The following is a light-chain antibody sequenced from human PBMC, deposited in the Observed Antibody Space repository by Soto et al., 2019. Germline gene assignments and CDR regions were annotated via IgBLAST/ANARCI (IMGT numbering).Light chain of an antibody. V-gene: IGLV2-14*01. CDR2: EVD. CDR3: SSYTRSNTLV. Sequence: QSALAQPASVSGSPGQSTIISCTGTSSDVGGYNYVSWYQQHPGKAPKFLIYEVDNRASGVSDRFSGSKSGNTASLTISGLQAEDEADYYCSSYTRSNTLVFGTGTRSPS. CDR1: SSDVGGYNY. J-gene: IGLJ1*01.